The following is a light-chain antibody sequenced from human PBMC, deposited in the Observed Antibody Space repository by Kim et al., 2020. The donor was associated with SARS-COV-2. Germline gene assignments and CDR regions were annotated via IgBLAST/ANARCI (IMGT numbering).Light chain of an antibody. Sequence: GQFNHTSWTGNSRDLGCYYYFSWYQPPPGQAPKHMIYDVSNRPSGVSNRFSGPKSGNTASLTIFGLQAEDEADYYCSSYTSRSTRVFGGGTKVTVL. CDR3: SSYTSRSTRV. CDR2: DVS. CDR1: SRDLGCYYY. V-gene: IGLV2-14*03. J-gene: IGLJ3*02.